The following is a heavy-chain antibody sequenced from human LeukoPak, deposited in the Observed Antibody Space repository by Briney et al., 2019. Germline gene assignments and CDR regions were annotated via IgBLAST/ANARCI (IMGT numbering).Heavy chain of an antibody. V-gene: IGHV3-66*01. Sequence: PGGSLRLSCAASGFTLNRTYMIGVRQAPGRGLEWVSVIYSGGATYYSDSVKGRFTISRDNSKNTLYLQMNSLRAEDTAVYYCAKDGEFIRGWYPYYFDYWGQGTLVTVSS. CDR3: AKDGEFIRGWYPYYFDY. D-gene: IGHD6-19*01. CDR2: IYSGGAT. CDR1: GFTLNRTY. J-gene: IGHJ4*02.